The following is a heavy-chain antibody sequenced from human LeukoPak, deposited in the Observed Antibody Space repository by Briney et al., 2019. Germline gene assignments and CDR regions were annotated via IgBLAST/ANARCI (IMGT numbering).Heavy chain of an antibody. CDR3: ARYGSGFDY. V-gene: IGHV4-59*08. CDR2: IYYSGST. J-gene: IGHJ4*02. Sequence: SEPLSLTCTVSGGSISSYYWSWIRQPPGKGLEWTGYIYYSGSTNYNPSLKSRVTISVDTSKNQFSLKLSSVTAADTAVYYCARYGSGFDYWGQGTLVTVSS. CDR1: GGSISSYY. D-gene: IGHD3-10*01.